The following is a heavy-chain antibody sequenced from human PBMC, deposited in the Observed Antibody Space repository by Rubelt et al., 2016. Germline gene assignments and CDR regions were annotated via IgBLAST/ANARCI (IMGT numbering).Heavy chain of an antibody. Sequence: EVQLVESGGGLVQPGRSLRLSCAASGFTFDDYAMHWVRQAPGKGLEWVSYITSGSSTIFYADSVRGRFTISRDNAKNSLYLQMTSLRDEDTAVYYCARDPGTGDGCNDYWGQGTLVTVSS. CDR3: ARDPGTGDGCNDY. CDR2: ITSGSSTI. D-gene: IGHD7-27*01. V-gene: IGHV3-48*02. J-gene: IGHJ4*02. CDR1: GFTFDDYA.